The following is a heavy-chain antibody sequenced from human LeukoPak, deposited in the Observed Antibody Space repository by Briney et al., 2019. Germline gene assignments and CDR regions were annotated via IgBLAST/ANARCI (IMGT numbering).Heavy chain of an antibody. CDR2: ISSTSTFI. V-gene: IGHV3-21*04. D-gene: IGHD5-24*01. J-gene: IGHJ4*02. CDR3: AKSGYNRFDY. CDR1: GFTFSSYS. Sequence: SGGSLRLSCAASGFTFSSYSMNWVRQAPGKGLEWVSSISSTSTFIYYADSVKGRFTISRDNAKNSLSPQMNSLRAEDTAVYYCAKSGYNRFDYWGQGTLVTVSS.